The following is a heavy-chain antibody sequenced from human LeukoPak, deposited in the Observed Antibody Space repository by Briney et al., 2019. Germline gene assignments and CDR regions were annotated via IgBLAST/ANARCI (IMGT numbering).Heavy chain of an antibody. D-gene: IGHD1-26*01. CDR1: GFTFSNYG. CDR3: AKDRNSGNYYQTGDFHY. Sequence: GGSLRLSCAASGFTFSNYGMIWVRQAAGKGLEWVSGISGSGGSTYLADSVKGRFTISRDNSKNTLYLQMNSLRAEDTALYYCAKDRNSGNYYQTGDFHYWGQGILVTVSS. V-gene: IGHV3-23*01. CDR2: ISGSGGST. J-gene: IGHJ4*02.